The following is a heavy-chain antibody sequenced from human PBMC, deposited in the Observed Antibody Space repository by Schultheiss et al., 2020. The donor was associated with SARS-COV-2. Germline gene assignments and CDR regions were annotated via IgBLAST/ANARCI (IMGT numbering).Heavy chain of an antibody. Sequence: GGSLRLSCAASGFTFSSYSMNWVRQAPGKGLEWVSSISSSSSYIYYADSVKGRFTISRDNAKNSLYLQMNSLRAEDTAVYYCARAWPPLTVTTYYYMDVWGKGTTVTVSS. CDR3: ARAWPPLTVTTYYYMDV. CDR1: GFTFSSYS. D-gene: IGHD4-11*01. CDR2: ISSSSSYI. J-gene: IGHJ6*03. V-gene: IGHV3-21*01.